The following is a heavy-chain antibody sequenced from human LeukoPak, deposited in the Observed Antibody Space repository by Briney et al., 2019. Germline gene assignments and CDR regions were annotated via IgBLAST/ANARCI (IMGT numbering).Heavy chain of an antibody. CDR2: ISASGGST. Sequence: QPGGSLRLSCAASGFTFSSYAMSWVRQAPGKGLEWVSAISASGGSTYYADSVKVRFTISRDNSKNTLYLQMNSLRAEGTAVYYCAKTGLIAAAGTWWFDPWGQGTLVTVSS. CDR3: AKTGLIAAAGTWWFDP. V-gene: IGHV3-23*01. CDR1: GFTFSSYA. D-gene: IGHD6-13*01. J-gene: IGHJ5*02.